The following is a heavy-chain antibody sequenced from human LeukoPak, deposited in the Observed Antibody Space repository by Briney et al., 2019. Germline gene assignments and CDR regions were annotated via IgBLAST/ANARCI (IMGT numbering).Heavy chain of an antibody. Sequence: ASVKVSCKASGYTFTCYDINWMRQAPGQGLEWVGGMNPNSGNTGYAQKFQGRVTMTRNTSISTAYMELSSLRSEDTAVYYCARDQLLQDFDYWGQGTLVTVSS. CDR1: GYTFTCYD. D-gene: IGHD2-2*01. CDR2: MNPNSGNT. V-gene: IGHV1-8*01. CDR3: ARDQLLQDFDY. J-gene: IGHJ4*02.